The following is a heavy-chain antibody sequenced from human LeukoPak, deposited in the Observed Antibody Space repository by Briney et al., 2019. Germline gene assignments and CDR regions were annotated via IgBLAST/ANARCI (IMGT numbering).Heavy chain of an antibody. V-gene: IGHV1-2*02. J-gene: IGHJ3*02. CDR2: INPESGGT. CDR1: GYTFTAYY. CDR3: ARDAPRAHGAFDI. Sequence: ASVKVSCKASGYTFTAYYIHWVRQAPGQGLERMGWINPESGGTDYALKFQGRVSMTRDTSISTAYMELSRLRSDDTAVYYCARDAPRAHGAFDIWGQGTMVTVSS.